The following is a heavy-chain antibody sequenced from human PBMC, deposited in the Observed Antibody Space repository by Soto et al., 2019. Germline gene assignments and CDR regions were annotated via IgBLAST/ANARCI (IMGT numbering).Heavy chain of an antibody. J-gene: IGHJ4*02. CDR1: GASISYGGFS. D-gene: IGHD5-12*01. V-gene: IGHV4-30-2*06. CDR3: ARGGGYDSFDY. Sequence: QLQLQESGSGLVKTSATLSLTCTFSGASISYGGFSWSWIRQSPGKGLEWIGYISHLESTYFHPSFKSRLTMSIDRTRNQFSLKLSSVTAADMDVYYCARGGGYDSFDYWGQGVLVTVSS. CDR2: ISHLEST.